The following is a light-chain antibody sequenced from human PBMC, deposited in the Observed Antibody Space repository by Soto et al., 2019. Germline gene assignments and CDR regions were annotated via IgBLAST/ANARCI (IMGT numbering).Light chain of an antibody. CDR1: QSISTW. CDR3: KQYNSYLGS. CDR2: DAS. Sequence: DIQITQSPSAMSSSPRPPAPITFTSSQSISTWLAWYQQKPGIAPKLLIYDASSLESGVPSRFSGSGSGTEFTLTISSLQPDDFATYYCKQYNSYLGSFGQGTKVDIK. V-gene: IGKV1-5*01. J-gene: IGKJ2*01.